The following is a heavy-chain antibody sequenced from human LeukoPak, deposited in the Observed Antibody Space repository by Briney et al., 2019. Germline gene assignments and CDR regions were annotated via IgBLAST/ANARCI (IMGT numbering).Heavy chain of an antibody. J-gene: IGHJ4*02. V-gene: IGHV3-53*01. CDR3: AKGPYYYDTSGSLFDY. CDR1: GFTVSSNY. Sequence: GGSLRLSCAASGFTVSSNYMSRVRQAPGKGLEWVSVIYSGGSTYYADSVKGRFTISRDNSKNTLYLQMNSLRAEDTAVYYCAKGPYYYDTSGSLFDYWGQGTLVTVSS. D-gene: IGHD3-22*01. CDR2: IYSGGST.